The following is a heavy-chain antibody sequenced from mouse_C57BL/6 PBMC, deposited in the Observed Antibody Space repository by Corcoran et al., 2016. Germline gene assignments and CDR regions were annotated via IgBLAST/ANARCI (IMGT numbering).Heavy chain of an antibody. V-gene: IGHV9-3*01. Sequence: QIQLVQSGPELKKTGETVKISCKVSGYTFTTYGMSWGKQAPGKDLKWMGWINTYSGVPTYADSFKGRFAFSLETSARTAYLQLNNLKNEDTAKCCCVIESRGNLDVWGSGTTVTLSS. CDR3: VIESRGNLDV. CDR1: GYTFTTYG. J-gene: IGHJ1*01. CDR2: INTYSGVP.